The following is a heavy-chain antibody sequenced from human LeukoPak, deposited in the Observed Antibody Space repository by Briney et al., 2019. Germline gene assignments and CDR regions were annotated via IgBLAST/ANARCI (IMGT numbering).Heavy chain of an antibody. Sequence: GGSLRLSCTASGFTFSSYAMSWVRQAPGKGLEWLSGISDSGGSTSYADSVKGRFTISRDNSKNTLYLQMNSLRAEDTAVYYCARDSPIGLDIVVVPAARYFDYWGQGTLVTVSS. CDR3: ARDSPIGLDIVVVPAARYFDY. J-gene: IGHJ4*02. V-gene: IGHV3-23*01. CDR2: ISDSGGST. CDR1: GFTFSSYA. D-gene: IGHD2-2*03.